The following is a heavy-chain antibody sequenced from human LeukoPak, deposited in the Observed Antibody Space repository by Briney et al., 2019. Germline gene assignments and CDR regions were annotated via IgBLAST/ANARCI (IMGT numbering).Heavy chain of an antibody. J-gene: IGHJ4*02. V-gene: IGHV4-38-2*02. D-gene: IGHD3-16*01. Sequence: SETLSLTCTVSGYSISSGYYWGWIRQAPGKGLEWIGSIYHGGSTYYNSSLKSQVTIAVDTSKNQFSLKLSSVTAADTAVYYCARDVVSGGYIDYWGQGTLVTVSS. CDR2: IYHGGST. CDR3: ARDVVSGGYIDY. CDR1: GYSISSGYY.